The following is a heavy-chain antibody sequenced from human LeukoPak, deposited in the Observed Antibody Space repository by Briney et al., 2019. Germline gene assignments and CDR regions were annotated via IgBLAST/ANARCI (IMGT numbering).Heavy chain of an antibody. D-gene: IGHD6-13*01. V-gene: IGHV4-38-2*02. CDR2: IYHSGNT. CDR3: ARDPRIAAASYFDF. Sequence: SETLSLTCTVSGYSISNGFYWGWIRQPPGKGLEWFGSIYHSGNTYYDPSLKSRVTISVDKSKNQFSLKLRSVTAADTAVYYCARDPRIAAASYFDFWGQGTLVTVSS. CDR1: GYSISNGFY. J-gene: IGHJ4*02.